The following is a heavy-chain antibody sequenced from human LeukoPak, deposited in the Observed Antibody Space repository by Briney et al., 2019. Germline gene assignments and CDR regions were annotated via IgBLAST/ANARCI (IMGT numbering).Heavy chain of an antibody. J-gene: IGHJ6*03. V-gene: IGHV4-59*01. Sequence: SETLSLTCSVSGSSITNYYWSWIRQSPGKGLEWIGYIYYSGSTNYNPSLKSRVTISVDTSKNQFSLKLSSVTAADTAVYYCARARFYYYYYMDVWGKGTTVTVSS. CDR3: ARARFYYYYYMDV. D-gene: IGHD3-16*01. CDR2: IYYSGST. CDR1: GSSITNYY.